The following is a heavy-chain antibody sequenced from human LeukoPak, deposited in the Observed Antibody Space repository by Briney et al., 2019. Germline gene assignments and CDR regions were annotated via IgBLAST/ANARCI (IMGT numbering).Heavy chain of an antibody. J-gene: IGHJ3*02. V-gene: IGHV1-58*02. CDR1: GFTFTSSA. CDR3: AAATYYDFWSGYPDASDI. Sequence: GTSVKVSCKASGFTFTSSAMQWVRQARGQRLEWIGWIVVGSGNTNYAQKFQERVTITRDMSTSTAYMELSSLRSEDTAVYYCAAATYYDFWSGYPDASDIWGQGTMVTVSS. D-gene: IGHD3-3*01. CDR2: IVVGSGNT.